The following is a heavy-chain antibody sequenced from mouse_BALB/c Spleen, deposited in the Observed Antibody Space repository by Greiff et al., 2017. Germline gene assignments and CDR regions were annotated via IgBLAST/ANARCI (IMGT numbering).Heavy chain of an antibody. CDR3: TKEGDRYNNYAIDC. V-gene: IGHV5-17*02. D-gene: IGHD6-1*01. J-gene: IGHJ4*01. Sequence: EVKLMESGGGLVQPGGSRKLSCAASGFTFSSFGMHWVRQAPEKGLEWVAYISSGSSTIYYADTVKGRFTISRDNPKNTLFLQMTSLRSEDTAMYYCTKEGDRYNNYAIDCWGQGTSGTVSS. CDR2: ISSGSSTI. CDR1: GFTFSSFG.